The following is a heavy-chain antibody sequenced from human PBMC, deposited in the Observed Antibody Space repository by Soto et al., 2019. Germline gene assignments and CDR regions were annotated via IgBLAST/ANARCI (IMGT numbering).Heavy chain of an antibody. Sequence: SETLSLTCAVYGGSFSGYYWSWIRQPPGKGLEWIGEINHSGSTNYNPSLKSRVTISVDTSKNQFSLKLSSVTAADTAVYYCARQGVRGFYYYYGMDVWGQGTTVTVS. D-gene: IGHD3-10*01. V-gene: IGHV4-34*01. CDR2: INHSGST. CDR3: ARQGVRGFYYYYGMDV. CDR1: GGSFSGYY. J-gene: IGHJ6*02.